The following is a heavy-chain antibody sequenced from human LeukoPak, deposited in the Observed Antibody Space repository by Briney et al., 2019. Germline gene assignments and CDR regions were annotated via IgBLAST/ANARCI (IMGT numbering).Heavy chain of an antibody. Sequence: PGGSLRLSCAASGFTFNSYGMRWVRQAPGKGLEWVAFTWYDGSNTYYIDSVKGRFTISRDNSKNTLYLQMNSLRAEDTAEYYCARSAVGTSCCTAVDYWGQGTLVTVSS. CDR1: GFTFNSYG. J-gene: IGHJ4*02. CDR3: ARSAVGTSCCTAVDY. CDR2: TWYDGSNT. V-gene: IGHV3-30*02. D-gene: IGHD1-26*01.